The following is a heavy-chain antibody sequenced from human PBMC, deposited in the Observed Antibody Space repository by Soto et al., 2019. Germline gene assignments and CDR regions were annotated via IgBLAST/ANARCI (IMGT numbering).Heavy chain of an antibody. J-gene: IGHJ6*03. CDR1: GYTFTSYD. Sequence: ASVKVSCKASGYTFTSYDINWVRQATGQGLEWMGWMNPNSGNTGYAQKFQGRVTMTRNTSISTAYMELSSLRSEDTAVYYCASLGYGSGGSCYHYYYMDGWGQGTSVTVSS. CDR3: ASLGYGSGGSCYHYYYMDG. V-gene: IGHV1-8*01. CDR2: MNPNSGNT. D-gene: IGHD2-15*01.